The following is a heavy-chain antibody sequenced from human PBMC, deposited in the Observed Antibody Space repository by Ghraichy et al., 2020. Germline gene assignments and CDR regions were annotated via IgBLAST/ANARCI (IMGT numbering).Heavy chain of an antibody. J-gene: IGHJ4*02. D-gene: IGHD3-22*01. CDR1: GGSVSSGSYY. CDR2: IYYSGST. CDR3: ARVPRPPFYYYDSSGYYDY. V-gene: IGHV4-61*01. Sequence: LSLTCTVSGGSVSSGSYYWSWIRQPPGKGLEWIGYIYYSGSTNYNPSLKSRVTISVDTSKNQFSLKLSSVTAADTAVYYCARVPRPPFYYYDSSGYYDYWGQGTLVTVSS.